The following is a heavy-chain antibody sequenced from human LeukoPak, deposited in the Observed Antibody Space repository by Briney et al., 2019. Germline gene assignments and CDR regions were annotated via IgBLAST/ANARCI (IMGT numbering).Heavy chain of an antibody. J-gene: IGHJ3*02. CDR2: ISTYNGNT. CDR3: ARVMTTVVTAHAFDI. Sequence: GASVKVSCKTSGYTFIRDAFRWKRQAPGQRLEWMGWISTYNGNTNYAPNLHGRVTMTTDTSTTTAYMELRSLRSDDTAVYYCARVMTTVVTAHAFDIWGQGTMVTVSS. D-gene: IGHD4-23*01. V-gene: IGHV1-18*01. CDR1: GYTFIRDA.